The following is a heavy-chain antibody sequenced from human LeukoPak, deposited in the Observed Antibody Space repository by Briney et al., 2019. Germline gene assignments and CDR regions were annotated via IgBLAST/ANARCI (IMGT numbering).Heavy chain of an antibody. D-gene: IGHD4-11*01. Sequence: QSGGSLRLSCTASGFIFSSFWMAWVRQAPGKGLEWVANIKPDGSLQFYGDSVKGRFTISRDNAKNSLYLQMNSLRAEDTAVYYCARESTTVTGYFDYWGQGTLVTVSS. CDR3: ARESTTVTGYFDY. J-gene: IGHJ4*02. V-gene: IGHV3-7*01. CDR1: GFIFSSFW. CDR2: IKPDGSLQ.